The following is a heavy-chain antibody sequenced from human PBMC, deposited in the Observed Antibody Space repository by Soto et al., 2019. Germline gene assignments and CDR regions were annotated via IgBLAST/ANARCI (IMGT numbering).Heavy chain of an antibody. CDR2: IYYTGST. V-gene: IGHV4-59*08. CDR3: ARGRSHYYFGY. D-gene: IGHD2-15*01. Sequence: SETLSLTCTVSGGSISSDYWSWIRQPPGKGLEWIGYIYYTGSTNYNPSLKSRVTISVDTSKNHFSLKLSSVSAADTAVYYCARGRSHYYFGYWGQGTLVTVSS. CDR1: GGSISSDY. J-gene: IGHJ4*02.